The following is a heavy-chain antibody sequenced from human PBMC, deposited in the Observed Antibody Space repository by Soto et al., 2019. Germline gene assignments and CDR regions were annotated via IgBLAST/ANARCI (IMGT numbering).Heavy chain of an antibody. CDR2: ISSSGTTI. Sequence: EVQLVESGGGLVQPGGSLRLSCAASGFTFSSFEMSWVRQAPGKGLEWLSYISSSGTTISYADSIKGRFTISRDNAKNSLSLQMSGLRADDTATYFCARTPYGNYSDYWGPGTLVTVSS. J-gene: IGHJ4*02. V-gene: IGHV3-48*03. CDR3: ARTPYGNYSDY. CDR1: GFTFSSFE. D-gene: IGHD4-17*01.